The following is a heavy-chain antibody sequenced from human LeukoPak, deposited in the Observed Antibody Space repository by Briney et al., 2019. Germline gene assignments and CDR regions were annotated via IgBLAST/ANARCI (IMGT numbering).Heavy chain of an antibody. CDR2: ISGSGGST. CDR1: GFTFSSYA. Sequence: GGSLRLSCAASGFTFSSYAMSWVRQAPGKGLEWVSAISGSGGSTYYADSVKGRFTISRDNSKNTLYLQMNSLRAEDTAVYYCAKHMVRKNTVTTQVGPVDYWGQGTLVTVSS. D-gene: IGHD4-17*01. J-gene: IGHJ4*02. CDR3: AKHMVRKNTVTTQVGPVDY. V-gene: IGHV3-23*01.